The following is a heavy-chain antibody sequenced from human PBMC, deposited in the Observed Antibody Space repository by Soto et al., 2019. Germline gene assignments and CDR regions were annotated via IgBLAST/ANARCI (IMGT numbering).Heavy chain of an antibody. V-gene: IGHV4-34*01. CDR1: GGSFSGYY. Sequence: SETLSLTCGVYGGSFSGYYWSWIRQPPGKGLEWIGEINHSGSTNYNPSLKSRVTISVDTSKNQFSLKLSSVTAADTAVYYCARRSAWDYAFDYWGQGTLVTVSS. CDR3: ARRSAWDYAFDY. D-gene: IGHD4-17*01. J-gene: IGHJ4*02. CDR2: INHSGST.